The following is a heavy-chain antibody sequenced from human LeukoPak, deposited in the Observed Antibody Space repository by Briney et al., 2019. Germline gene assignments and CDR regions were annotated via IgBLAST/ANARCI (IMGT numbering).Heavy chain of an antibody. CDR1: GFTFSSYA. CDR3: AKAIAGARGYYYYYYMDV. D-gene: IGHD1-26*01. CDR2: ISGSGGST. J-gene: IGHJ6*03. Sequence: GGSLRLSCAASGFTFSSYAMSWVRQAPGKGLEWVSAISGSGGSTYYADSVKGRFTISRDNSKNTLYLQMNSLRAEDTAVYYCAKAIAGARGYYYYYYMDVWGKGTTVTVSS. V-gene: IGHV3-23*01.